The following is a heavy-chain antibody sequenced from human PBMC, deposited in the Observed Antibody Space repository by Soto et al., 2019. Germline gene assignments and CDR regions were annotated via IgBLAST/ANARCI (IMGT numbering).Heavy chain of an antibody. CDR2: IIPIFGTA. Sequence: SVKVSCKASGGTFSSYAISWVRQAPGQGLEWMGGIIPIFGTANYAQKFQGRVTTTADESTSTAYMELSSLRSEDTAVYYCAGDGYSYGYSYYYGMDVWGQGTTVTVSS. V-gene: IGHV1-69*13. D-gene: IGHD5-18*01. CDR1: GGTFSSYA. CDR3: AGDGYSYGYSYYYGMDV. J-gene: IGHJ6*02.